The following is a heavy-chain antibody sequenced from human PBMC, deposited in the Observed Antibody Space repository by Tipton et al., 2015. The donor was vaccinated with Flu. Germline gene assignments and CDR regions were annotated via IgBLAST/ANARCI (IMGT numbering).Heavy chain of an antibody. D-gene: IGHD3-3*01. CDR3: ARTLPQGNYDFWSGYYNY. V-gene: IGHV4-59*08. Sequence: TLSLTCTVSGGSISSYYWSWIRQPPGKGLEWIGYIYYSGSTYYNPSLKSRVTISVDTSKNQFSLKLSSVTAADTAVYYCARTLPQGNYDFWSGYYNYWGQGTLVTVSS. CDR2: IYYSGST. CDR1: GGSISSYY. J-gene: IGHJ4*02.